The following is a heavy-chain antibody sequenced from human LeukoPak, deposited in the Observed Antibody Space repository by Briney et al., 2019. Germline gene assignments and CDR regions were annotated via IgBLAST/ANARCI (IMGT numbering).Heavy chain of an antibody. D-gene: IGHD5-12*01. V-gene: IGHV3-23*01. J-gene: IGHJ6*02. CDR3: AKVLVATPVGGWYYYYGMDV. Sequence: GGSLRLSCAASGFTFSSYAMSWVRQAPGKGLEWVSAISGSGGSTYYADSVKGRFTISRDNSKNTLYLQMDSLRAEDTAVYYCAKVLVATPVGGWYYYYGMDVWGQGTTVTVSS. CDR2: ISGSGGST. CDR1: GFTFSSYA.